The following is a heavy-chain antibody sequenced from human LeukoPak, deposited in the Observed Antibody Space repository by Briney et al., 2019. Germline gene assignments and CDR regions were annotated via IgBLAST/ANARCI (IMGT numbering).Heavy chain of an antibody. CDR1: RYTFTDCY. Sequence: ASVKGSWKASRYTFTDCYMHWVRQAPGQGLGCMGWINPKRGDTNYAQKFHGRVTMTRDTSITTAYKELSRLRSDDAAVYYCARDSGSYDYWGQGTLVTVSS. CDR3: ARDSGSYDY. V-gene: IGHV1-2*02. CDR2: INPKRGDT. J-gene: IGHJ4*02. D-gene: IGHD1-26*01.